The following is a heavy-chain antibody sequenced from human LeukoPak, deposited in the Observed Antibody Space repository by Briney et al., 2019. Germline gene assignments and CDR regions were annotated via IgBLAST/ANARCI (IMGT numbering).Heavy chain of an antibody. CDR1: GFSFSTYS. Sequence: GSLRLSCVGSGFSFSTYSFSWVRQAPGKGLEWVSGISASGGDTFYADSVKGRFTISRDNSKNTLSLQMNSLRVEDTAIYYCAKDVRRCNGACTWGQGTLVTVSS. D-gene: IGHD2-8*01. V-gene: IGHV3-23*01. CDR3: AKDVRRCNGACT. CDR2: ISASGGDT. J-gene: IGHJ5*02.